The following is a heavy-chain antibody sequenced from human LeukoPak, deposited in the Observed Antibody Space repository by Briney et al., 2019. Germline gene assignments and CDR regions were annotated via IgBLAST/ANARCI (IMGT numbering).Heavy chain of an antibody. CDR1: TFTFSSYA. J-gene: IGHJ4*02. CDR3: ASTRGDTHWHMKFAY. Sequence: PGGSLRLTCTASTFTFSSYAMNWVGQAPGKGPEWISAISGSGTTTKYAGSVKCRFTVSRDNSKSTLYLQMNSLRAEDTAVYYSASTRGDTHWHMKFAYWGQGTLVTVSS. D-gene: IGHD5-18*01. CDR2: ISGSGTTT. V-gene: IGHV3-23*01.